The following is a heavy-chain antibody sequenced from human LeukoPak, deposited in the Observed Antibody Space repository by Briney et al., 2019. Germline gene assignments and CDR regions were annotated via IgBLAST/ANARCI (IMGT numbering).Heavy chain of an antibody. D-gene: IGHD2-2*01. CDR2: VSTYNGNT. V-gene: IGHV1-18*01. CDR1: GYTFTSYG. Sequence: ASVKVSCKASGYTFTSYGVTWVRQAPGQGLEWMGWVSTYNGNTNYAHKVQGRVTLTTDTSTSTAYMELRSLTSDDTAVYYCARRDITSPAFDIWGQGTMVTVSS. CDR3: ARRDITSPAFDI. J-gene: IGHJ3*02.